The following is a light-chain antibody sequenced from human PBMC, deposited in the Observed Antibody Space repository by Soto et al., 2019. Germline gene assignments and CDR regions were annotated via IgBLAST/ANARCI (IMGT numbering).Light chain of an antibody. Sequence: DIQMTQSPSTLSASVGDRVTITCRASQSISNWLAWYQQKPGKAPKVLIYKASSLESGVPSRFSGSGSGTEFNLTISSLQPDDFATYSCQHYHSYPWTFGRGTKVEIK. J-gene: IGKJ4*01. V-gene: IGKV1-5*03. CDR2: KAS. CDR3: QHYHSYPWT. CDR1: QSISNW.